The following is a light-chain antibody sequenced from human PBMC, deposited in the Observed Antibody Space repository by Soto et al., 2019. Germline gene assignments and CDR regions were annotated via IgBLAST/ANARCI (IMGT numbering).Light chain of an antibody. V-gene: IGKV3-15*01. CDR3: QQYNNWPRT. CDR1: QSVSSN. Sequence: IVMTQSPAPLSVSPGERATLSCRASQSVSSNLAWYQQKPGQAPRLLIYGASTRATGIPARFSGSGSGTDFILTISSLQSEDAAVYYCQQYNNWPRTLGQGTKVDIK. CDR2: GAS. J-gene: IGKJ1*01.